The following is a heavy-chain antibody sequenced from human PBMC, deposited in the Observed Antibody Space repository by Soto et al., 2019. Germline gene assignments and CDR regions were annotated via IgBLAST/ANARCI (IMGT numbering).Heavy chain of an antibody. J-gene: IGHJ5*02. CDR2: LNSDGTDI. CDR3: ARDIFGISSLDP. Sequence: SLRLSCSASGFNLSNYWMNWVRQAPGKGLVWVSRLNSDGTDINYADFVKGRFTIARDNAKNTLYLQMHSLRVKHSAVYYGARDIFGISSLDPLDQETLVAISS. D-gene: IGHD1-20*01. CDR1: GFNLSNYW. V-gene: IGHV3-74*01.